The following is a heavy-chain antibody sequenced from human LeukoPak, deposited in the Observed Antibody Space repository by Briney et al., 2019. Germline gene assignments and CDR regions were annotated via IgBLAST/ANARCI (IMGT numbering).Heavy chain of an antibody. CDR2: ISYDGSNK. CDR1: GFTFSSYG. V-gene: IGHV3-30*18. J-gene: IGHJ4*02. CDR3: AKSQQLAEEFSGFDY. Sequence: GGSLRLSCAASGFTFSSYGMHWVRQAPGKGLEWVAVISYDGSNKYYADSVKGRFTISRGNSKNTLYLQMNSLRAEDTAVYYCAKSQQLAEEFSGFDYWGQGTLVTVSS. D-gene: IGHD3-10*01.